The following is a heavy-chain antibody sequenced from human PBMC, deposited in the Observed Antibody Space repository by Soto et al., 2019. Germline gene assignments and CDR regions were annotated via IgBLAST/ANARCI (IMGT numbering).Heavy chain of an antibody. D-gene: IGHD1-26*01. CDR2: ITPDGTEQ. Sequence: QVQLMESGGGVVQPGRSLRLSCAASGFTFNTYAMHWVRQAPGKGLEWVAVITPDGTEQYYADSVKGRFTISRDNSKNTVYPQMNRLGLEDMSIYPWAKPGILGAQGMAYFDPWGRGTPVTVSS. V-gene: IGHV3-30*14. CDR3: AKPGILGAQGMAYFDP. CDR1: GFTFNTYA. J-gene: IGHJ2*01.